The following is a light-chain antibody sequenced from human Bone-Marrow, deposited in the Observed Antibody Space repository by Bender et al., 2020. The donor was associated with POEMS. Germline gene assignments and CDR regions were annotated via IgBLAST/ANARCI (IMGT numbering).Light chain of an antibody. J-gene: IGLJ2*01. CDR3: QSADSNGSDSHVI. Sequence: SYVLTQPPSVSVAPGQTARISCGGNNIEDKSVHWYQLRPGQAPVLVVYDDSDRPSGIPERFSGSSSGTTVTLTITGVQAEDEADYYCQSADSNGSDSHVIFGGGTKLTVL. CDR1: NIEDKS. CDR2: DDS. V-gene: IGLV3-21*02.